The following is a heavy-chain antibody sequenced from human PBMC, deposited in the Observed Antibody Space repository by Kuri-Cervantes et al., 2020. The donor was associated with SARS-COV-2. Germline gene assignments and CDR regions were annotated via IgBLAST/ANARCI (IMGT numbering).Heavy chain of an antibody. D-gene: IGHD3-3*01. CDR3: ARGGFLEWFLDY. V-gene: IGHV3-21*01. CDR2: ISSSSSYI. CDR1: GFTFSSYS. J-gene: IGHJ4*02. Sequence: GESLKISCAASGFTFSSYSMNWVRQAPGKGLEWVSSISSSSSYIYYADSVKGRFTISRDNAKNSLYLQMNSLRAEDTAAYYCARGGFLEWFLDYWGQGTLVTVSS.